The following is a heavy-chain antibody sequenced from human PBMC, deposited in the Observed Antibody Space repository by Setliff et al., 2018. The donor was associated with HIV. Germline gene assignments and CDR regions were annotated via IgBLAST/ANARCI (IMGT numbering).Heavy chain of an antibody. Sequence: SETLSLTCAVYGGSFSGYYWSWIRQPPGKGLEWIGEINHSGSTNYNPSLKSRVTISVDRSKNQFSLKLSSVTAADTAVYYCARGPPGIQNDAFDVWGQGTMVTVSS. CDR1: GGSFSGYY. CDR2: INHSGST. J-gene: IGHJ3*01. CDR3: ARGPPGIQNDAFDV. V-gene: IGHV4-34*01.